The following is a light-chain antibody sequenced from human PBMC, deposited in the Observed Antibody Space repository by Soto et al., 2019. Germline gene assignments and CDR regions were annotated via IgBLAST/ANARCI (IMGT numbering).Light chain of an antibody. CDR1: QSISSW. CDR3: QQYNSYSWT. V-gene: IGKV1-5*03. CDR2: KAS. J-gene: IGKJ1*01. Sequence: DIQMTQSPSTLSTSVGDRVTITCRASQSISSWLAWYQQKPGKAPKLLIYKASSLESGVPSRFSGSGPGTEFTLPISSLQPDDFATYYCQQYNSYSWTFGQGTKVEIK.